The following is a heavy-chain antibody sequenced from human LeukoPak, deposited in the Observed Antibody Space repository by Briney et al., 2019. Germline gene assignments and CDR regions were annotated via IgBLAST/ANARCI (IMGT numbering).Heavy chain of an antibody. V-gene: IGHV4-39*01. Sequence: SETLSLTCTVSGGSISSSSYYWGWIRQPPGKGLEWIGSIYYSGSTYYNPSLKSRVTISVDTSKNQFSLKLSSVTAADTAVYYCARSIKKKFDYYDILIPTRIYFDYWGQGTLVTVSS. D-gene: IGHD3-9*01. CDR1: GGSISSSSYY. J-gene: IGHJ4*02. CDR2: IYYSGST. CDR3: ARSIKKKFDYYDILIPTRIYFDY.